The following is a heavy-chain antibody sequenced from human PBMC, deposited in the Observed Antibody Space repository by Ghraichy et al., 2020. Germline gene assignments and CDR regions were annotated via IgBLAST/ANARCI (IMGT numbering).Heavy chain of an antibody. D-gene: IGHD3-22*01. Sequence: SETLSLTCAVYGGSFSGYYWSWIRQPPGKRLEWIGEINHSGSTNYNPSLKSRVTISVDTSKNQFSLKLSSVTAADTAVYYCARGLPPSSGYYHFDYWGQGTLVTVSS. J-gene: IGHJ4*02. CDR2: INHSGST. CDR3: ARGLPPSSGYYHFDY. CDR1: GGSFSGYY. V-gene: IGHV4-34*01.